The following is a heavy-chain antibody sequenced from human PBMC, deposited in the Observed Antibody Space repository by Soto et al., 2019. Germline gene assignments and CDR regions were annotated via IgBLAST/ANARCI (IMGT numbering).Heavy chain of an antibody. D-gene: IGHD5-18*01. CDR2: IYHSGSS. Sequence: TLSLTCTVSGGSISSGGYSWSWILQPPGKDLEWIGYIYHSGSSYYNPSLKSRVTISVDRSKNQFSLKLSSLTAADTAVYYCARSGYSYGYLDYWGQGTLVT. J-gene: IGHJ4*02. V-gene: IGHV4-30-2*01. CDR3: ARSGYSYGYLDY. CDR1: GGSISSGGYS.